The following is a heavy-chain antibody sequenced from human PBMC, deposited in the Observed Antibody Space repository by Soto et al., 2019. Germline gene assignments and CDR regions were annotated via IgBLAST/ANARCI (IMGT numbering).Heavy chain of an antibody. CDR3: ARDWGEVERRYYYYGMDV. D-gene: IGHD1-1*01. J-gene: IGHJ6*02. V-gene: IGHV1-69*05. CDR1: GGTFSSYA. Sequence: QVQLVQSGAEVKKPGSSVKVSCKASGGTFSSYAISWVRQAPGQGLEWMGGIIPIFGTANYAQKFQGRVTITTADYSSSAYLELRSRRSEDNTVYYCARDWGEVERRYYYYGMDVWGQGTTVTVSS. CDR2: IIPIFGTA.